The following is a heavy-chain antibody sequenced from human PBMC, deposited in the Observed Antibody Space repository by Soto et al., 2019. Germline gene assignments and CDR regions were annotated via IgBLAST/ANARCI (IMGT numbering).Heavy chain of an antibody. Sequence: LSLTCTISGGSVSVYYWSWIRQSTGQGLEWIGYIYASGSPYYNPSLRSRVTISADTSKNQISLKLPSPTAADTAVYYCARGVGSSPPQYWGRGTMVTVSS. J-gene: IGHJ4*02. D-gene: IGHD1-26*01. V-gene: IGHV4-59*02. CDR2: IYASGSP. CDR1: GGSVSVYY. CDR3: ARGVGSSPPQY.